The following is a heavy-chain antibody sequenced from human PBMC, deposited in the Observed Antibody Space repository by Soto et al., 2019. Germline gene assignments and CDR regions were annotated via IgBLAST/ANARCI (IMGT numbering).Heavy chain of an antibody. CDR3: ARGRNGMEV. CDR1: GDTFTNYD. Sequence: QVQLVLSGAEVKKPGASVKVSCKASGDTFTNYDINWVRQATGQGLEWMGRMNPNSGNTGYAQRFQGRVTMTRNTSITPAYMELRSLRSEDTAVYYCARGRNGMEVWGQGTTVNVSS. CDR2: MNPNSGNT. V-gene: IGHV1-8*01. J-gene: IGHJ6*02.